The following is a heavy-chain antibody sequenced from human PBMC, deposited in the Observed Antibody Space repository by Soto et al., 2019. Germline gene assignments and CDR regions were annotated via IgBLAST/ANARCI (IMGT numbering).Heavy chain of an antibody. Sequence: PGGSLRLSCAASGFTFSSYEMNWVRQAPGKGLEWVSYISSSGSTIYYADSVKGRFTISRDNAKNSLYLQMNSLRAEDTAVYYCAXESSSWLGGGYYYYGMDVWGQGTTVTAP. D-gene: IGHD6-13*01. J-gene: IGHJ6*02. CDR2: ISSSGSTI. CDR1: GFTFSSYE. CDR3: AXESSSWLGGGYYYYGMDV. V-gene: IGHV3-48*03.